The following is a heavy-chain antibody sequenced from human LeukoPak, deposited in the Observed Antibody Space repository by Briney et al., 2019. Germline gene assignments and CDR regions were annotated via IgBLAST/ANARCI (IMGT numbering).Heavy chain of an antibody. D-gene: IGHD6-19*01. J-gene: IGHJ4*02. CDR3: ATKQWLAPPPDS. CDR2: INTDGTVT. Sequence: GGSLRLSCAASGFTFSKYWMLWVRQAPGKGLESVSRINTDGTVTTYADSVKGRFTVSRDNADNTMFLQMNSVRDEDTAVFYCATKQWLAPPPDSWGQGTPVTVSS. CDR1: GFTFSKYW. V-gene: IGHV3-74*01.